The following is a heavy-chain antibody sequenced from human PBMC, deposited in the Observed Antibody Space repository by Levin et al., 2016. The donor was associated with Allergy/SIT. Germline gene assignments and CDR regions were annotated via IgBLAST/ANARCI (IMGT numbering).Heavy chain of an antibody. CDR1: GGSISSGSYY. CDR3: ARDGELRFFPVMGVGGYYGMDV. D-gene: IGHD3-3*01. Sequence: SETLSLTCTVSGGSISSGSYYWSWIRQPAGKGLEWIGRIYTSGSTNYNPSLKSRVTISVDTSKNQFSLKLSSVTAADTAVYYCARDGELRFFPVMGVGGYYGMDVWGQGTTVTVSS. CDR2: IYTSGST. V-gene: IGHV4-61*02. J-gene: IGHJ6*02.